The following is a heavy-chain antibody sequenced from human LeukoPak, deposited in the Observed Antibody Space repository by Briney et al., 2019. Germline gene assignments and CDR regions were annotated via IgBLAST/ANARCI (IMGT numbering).Heavy chain of an antibody. CDR1: GYSFTSYW. V-gene: IGHV5-51*01. CDR2: IYPGDSDT. Sequence: GESLKISCKGSGYSFTSYWIGWVRQMPGKGLEWTGIIYPGDSDTRYSPSFQGQVTISADKSISTAYLQWSSLKASDTAMYYCARRGVHRYYDSSGYLITDYYLLDYWGQGTLVTVSS. D-gene: IGHD3-22*01. CDR3: ARRGVHRYYDSSGYLITDYYLLDY. J-gene: IGHJ4*02.